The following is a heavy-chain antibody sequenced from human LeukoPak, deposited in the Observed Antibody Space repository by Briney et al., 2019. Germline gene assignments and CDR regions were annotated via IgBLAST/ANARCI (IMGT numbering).Heavy chain of an antibody. V-gene: IGHV3-53*01. J-gene: IGHJ4*02. Sequence: PGGSLRLSCAASGFTVSSNYMSWVRQAPGKGLEWVSVIYSGGSTYYADSVKGRFTISRDNSKNTLYLQMNSLRAEDTAVYYCASSMVRGVRGGIDYWGQGTLVTVSS. CDR1: GFTVSSNY. CDR3: ASSMVRGVRGGIDY. D-gene: IGHD3-10*01. CDR2: IYSGGST.